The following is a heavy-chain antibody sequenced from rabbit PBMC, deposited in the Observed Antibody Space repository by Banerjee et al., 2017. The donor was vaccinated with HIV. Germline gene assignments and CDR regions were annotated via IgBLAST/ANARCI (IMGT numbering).Heavy chain of an antibody. CDR3: ARDLAGVIGWNFGL. J-gene: IGHJ6*01. Sequence: QEQLEESGGDLVKPEGSLTLTCTASGFDFSDVYYMCWVRQAPGKGLEWIACIDGGSSGSSDYASWAIGRFTVSKTSSTTVTLQMTSLTAADTATYFCARDLAGVIGWNFGLWGPGTLVTVS. D-gene: IGHD4-1*01. CDR2: IDGGSSGSS. V-gene: IGHV1S45*01. CDR1: GFDFSDVYY.